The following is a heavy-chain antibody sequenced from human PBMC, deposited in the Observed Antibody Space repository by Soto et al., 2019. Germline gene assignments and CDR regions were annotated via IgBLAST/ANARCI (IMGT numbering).Heavy chain of an antibody. CDR1: GFTFRNYA. V-gene: IGHV3-23*01. J-gene: IGHJ4*02. D-gene: IGHD6-19*01. CDR2: ISGSADST. Sequence: EVQLLESGGNSVQPGGSLRLSCAASGFTFRNYAMTWVRQAPGRGLEWVSLISGSADSTFYADSLKGRFTISRDNSKSTLYLQVNSLRAEDSAIYYCARVYSSGWYLGYYFDYWGQGTRVTVSS. CDR3: ARVYSSGWYLGYYFDY.